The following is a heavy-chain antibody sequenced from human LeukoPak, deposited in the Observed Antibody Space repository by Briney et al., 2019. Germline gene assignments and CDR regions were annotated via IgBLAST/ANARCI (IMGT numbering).Heavy chain of an antibody. D-gene: IGHD3-10*01. CDR2: IYHSGST. CDR1: GYSISSGYY. Sequence: SETLSLTCTVSGYSISSGYYWGWIRQPPGKGLEWIGSIYHSGSTYYNPSLKSRVTISVDTSKNQFSLKLSSVTAADTAVYYCARTTMVRGTYYMDVWGKGTTVTISS. CDR3: ARTTMVRGTYYMDV. V-gene: IGHV4-38-2*02. J-gene: IGHJ6*03.